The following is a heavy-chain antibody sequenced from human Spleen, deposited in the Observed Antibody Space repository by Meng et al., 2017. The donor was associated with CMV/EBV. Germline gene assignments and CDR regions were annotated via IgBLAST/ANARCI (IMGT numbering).Heavy chain of an antibody. Sequence: SGYTFTGYYMRWVRQAPGRGLEWLRWINPNSGSPNYAQKFQGRVTMTRDASISTAYMELGSLRSDDAAVYFYAGVSRGIMWQLFKDFWGQGTLVTVSS. CDR3: AGVSRGIMWQLFKDF. CDR2: INPNSGSP. CDR1: GYTFTGYY. V-gene: IGHV1-2*02. J-gene: IGHJ4*02. D-gene: IGHD3-16*01.